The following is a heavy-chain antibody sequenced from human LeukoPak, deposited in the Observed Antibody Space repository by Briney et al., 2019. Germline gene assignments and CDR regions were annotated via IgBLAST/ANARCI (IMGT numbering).Heavy chain of an antibody. CDR3: ARSLWSGYDGGDY. CDR1: GYTFTSYG. Sequence: SVKVSCKASGYTFTSYGISWVRQAPGQGLEWMGGIIPIFGTANYAQKFQGRVTITADESTSTAYMGLSSLRSEDTAVYYCARSLWSGYDGGDYWGQGTLVTVSS. D-gene: IGHD5-12*01. V-gene: IGHV1-69*13. J-gene: IGHJ4*02. CDR2: IIPIFGTA.